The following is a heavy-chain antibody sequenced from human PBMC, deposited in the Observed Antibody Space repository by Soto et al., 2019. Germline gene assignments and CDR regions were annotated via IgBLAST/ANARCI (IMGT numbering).Heavy chain of an antibody. J-gene: IGHJ6*03. CDR2: ISGSGGST. D-gene: IGHD2-15*01. CDR1: GFTFSSCA. CDR3: GRGDCSGGSCYGVGYYYYLDV. V-gene: IGHV3-23*01. Sequence: GGSLRLSCAASGFTFSSCAMSWVRQAPGKGLEWVSAISGSGGSTYYADSVKGRFTISRDNAKNTLYLQMNSLRAEDTAVYYCGRGDCSGGSCYGVGYYYYLDVWGKGTTVTVSS.